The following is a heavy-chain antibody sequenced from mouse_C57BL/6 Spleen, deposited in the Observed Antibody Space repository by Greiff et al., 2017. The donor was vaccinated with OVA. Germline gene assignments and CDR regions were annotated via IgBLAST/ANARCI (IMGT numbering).Heavy chain of an antibody. D-gene: IGHD2-2*01. V-gene: IGHV1-72*01. Sequence: QVQLQQSGAELVKPGASVKLSCKASGYTFTSYWMHWVKQRPGRGLEWIGRIDPNSGGTKYNEKFKSKATLTVDKPSSTAYMQLSSLTSEDSAVYYCAREITMVTTRGYAMDYWGQGTSVTVSS. J-gene: IGHJ4*01. CDR1: GYTFTSYW. CDR2: IDPNSGGT. CDR3: AREITMVTTRGYAMDY.